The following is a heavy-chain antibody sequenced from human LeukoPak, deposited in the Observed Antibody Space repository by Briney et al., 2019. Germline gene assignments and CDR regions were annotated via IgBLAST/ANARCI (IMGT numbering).Heavy chain of an antibody. CDR2: ISGSGGST. Sequence: GSSVKVSCKASGGTFSSYAMSWVRQAPGKGLEWVSAISGSGGSTYYADSVKGRFTISRDNSKNTLYLQMNSLRAEDTAVYYCAKVVYYYDSSGYYYVSWGQGTLVTVSS. CDR1: GGTFSSYA. CDR3: AKVVYYYDSSGYYYVS. J-gene: IGHJ4*02. V-gene: IGHV3-23*01. D-gene: IGHD3-22*01.